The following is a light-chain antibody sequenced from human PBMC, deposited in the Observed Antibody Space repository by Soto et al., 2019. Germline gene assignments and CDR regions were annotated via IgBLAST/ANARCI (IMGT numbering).Light chain of an antibody. V-gene: IGKV3-20*01. Sequence: EIVMTQSPATLSVSPGERATLSCRASQSVSRINVAWYQQKPDQAPRLVIYGASNRATGIPDRFSASGSGADFTLTISRLEPEDSAVYYCQQYISSPLTFGQGTKVDIK. CDR3: QQYISSPLT. CDR1: QSVSRIN. CDR2: GAS. J-gene: IGKJ1*01.